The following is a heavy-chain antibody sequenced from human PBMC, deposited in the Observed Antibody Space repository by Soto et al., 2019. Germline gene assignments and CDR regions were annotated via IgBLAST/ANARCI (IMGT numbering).Heavy chain of an antibody. CDR3: AKRGGTSGYYPWDY. CDR1: GFIFSSYG. D-gene: IGHD3-22*01. J-gene: IGHJ4*02. Sequence: EVQLLESGGDLVQPGGSLRLSCAASGFIFSSYGMSWVRQAPGKGLEWVSAMTGSGGVTYYADSVKGRFTISRDNSKNTLYLKMNSLRADDTAVYYWAKRGGTSGYYPWDYWGQGILVTVSS. V-gene: IGHV3-23*01. CDR2: MTGSGGVT.